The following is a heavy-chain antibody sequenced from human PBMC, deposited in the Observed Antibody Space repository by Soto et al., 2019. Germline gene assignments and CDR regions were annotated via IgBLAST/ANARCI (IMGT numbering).Heavy chain of an antibody. J-gene: IGHJ6*02. CDR2: IIPIFGTA. Sequence: SVKVSCKASGGTFSSYAISWVRQAPGQGLEWMGGIIPIFGTANYAQKFQGRVTITADESTSTAYMELSSLRSEDTAVYYCARDLITPDTAMVRGMDVWGQGTTVTVSS. D-gene: IGHD5-18*01. V-gene: IGHV1-69*13. CDR1: GGTFSSYA. CDR3: ARDLITPDTAMVRGMDV.